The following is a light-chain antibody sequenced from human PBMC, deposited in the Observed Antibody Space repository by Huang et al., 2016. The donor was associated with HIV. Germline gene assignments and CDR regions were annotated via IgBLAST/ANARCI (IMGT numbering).Light chain of an antibody. Sequence: ETLMTQFPATLSVSPGERATLSCRASQNVRNNLAWYQQKPGQAPRLLFYEAASRATGVPGRFSASGSGIDFTLTISSLQTEDFAVYYCQQFNNWPPAFGGGTTVEI. CDR1: QNVRNN. V-gene: IGKV3-15*01. CDR2: EAA. CDR3: QQFNNWPPA. J-gene: IGKJ4*01.